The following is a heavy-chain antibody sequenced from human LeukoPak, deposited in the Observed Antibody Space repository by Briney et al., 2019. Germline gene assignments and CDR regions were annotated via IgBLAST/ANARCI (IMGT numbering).Heavy chain of an antibody. CDR3: AREKHAVAADY. D-gene: IGHD6-19*01. J-gene: IGHJ4*02. Sequence: PGGSLRLSCAASGFTFSSYAMHWVRQAPGKGLEWVAVISYDGSNKYYADSVKGRFTISRDNSKNTLYQQMNSLRAEDTAVYYCAREKHAVAADYWGQGTLVTVSS. CDR2: ISYDGSNK. V-gene: IGHV3-30*04. CDR1: GFTFSSYA.